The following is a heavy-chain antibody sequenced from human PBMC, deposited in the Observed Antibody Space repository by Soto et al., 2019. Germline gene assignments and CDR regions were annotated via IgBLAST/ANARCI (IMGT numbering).Heavy chain of an antibody. J-gene: IGHJ5*02. V-gene: IGHV4-59*08. Sequence: PSETLSLTCTVSGGSRSSYYWAWIRQSPGKGLEWIGYVYFSGNTNYNPSLKSRVTISIDTSKNQFSLRLASVTETDTSFYYCGSVRPSGYVLSWGPGTLVTV. CDR2: VYFSGNT. CDR1: GGSRSSYY. CDR3: GSVRPSGYVLS. D-gene: IGHD6-25*01.